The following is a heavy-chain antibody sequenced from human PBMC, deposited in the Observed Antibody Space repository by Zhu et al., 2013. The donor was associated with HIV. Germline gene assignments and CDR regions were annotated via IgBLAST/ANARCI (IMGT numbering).Heavy chain of an antibody. D-gene: IGHD4-17*01. CDR2: ISAYNDNT. CDR3: ARASPDYGGNPSRFDI. Sequence: QMRLVQSGAEVKQPGSSVKVSCKASGYTFSSYGISWVRQAPGQGLEWMGWISAYNDNTNYAQKLQGRVTMTTDTSMSTAYMELRSLRSDDTAVYYCARASPDYGGNPSRFDIWGQGTMVTVSS. V-gene: IGHV1-18*01. J-gene: IGHJ3*02. CDR1: GYTFSSYG.